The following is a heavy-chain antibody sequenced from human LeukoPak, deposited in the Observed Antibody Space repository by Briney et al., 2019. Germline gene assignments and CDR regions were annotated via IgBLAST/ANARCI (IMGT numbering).Heavy chain of an antibody. D-gene: IGHD6-6*01. J-gene: IGHJ6*03. V-gene: IGHV4-61*02. CDR2: IYTSGST. CDR3: AREQQLAHYYYYYMDV. Sequence: PSETLSLTCTVSGGSISSGSCYWSWIRQPAGKGLEWIGRIYTSGSTNYNPSLKSRVTISVDTSKNQFSLKLSSVTAADTAVYYCAREQQLAHYYYYYMDVWGKGTTVTVSS. CDR1: GGSISSGSCY.